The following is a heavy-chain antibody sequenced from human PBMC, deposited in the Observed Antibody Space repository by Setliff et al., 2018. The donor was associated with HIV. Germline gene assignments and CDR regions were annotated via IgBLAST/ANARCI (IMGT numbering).Heavy chain of an antibody. CDR3: ASYRKAERWLQLGRNFDY. D-gene: IGHD5-12*01. CDR2: IYTSGST. V-gene: IGHV4-61*05. J-gene: IGHJ4*02. Sequence: PSETLSLTCTVSGGSISSSSYYWGWIRQPPGKGLEWIGYIYTSGSTNYNPSLKSRVTISVDTSKNQFSLKLSSVTAADTAVYYCASYRKAERWLQLGRNFDYWGQGTLVTVSS. CDR1: GGSISSSSYY.